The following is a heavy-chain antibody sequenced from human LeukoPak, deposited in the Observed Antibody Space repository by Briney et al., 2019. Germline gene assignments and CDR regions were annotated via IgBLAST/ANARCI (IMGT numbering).Heavy chain of an antibody. CDR3: AKDLYCSGGSCYDGVDY. Sequence: GGSRRLSCAASGCTIEEYAMHWVRQAQGKGLEWVSLISGDGGSTYYADSVKGRFTISRDNSKNSLYLQMNSLRTEDTALYYCAKDLYCSGGSCYDGVDYWGQGTLVTVSS. D-gene: IGHD2-15*01. J-gene: IGHJ4*02. CDR1: GCTIEEYA. CDR2: ISGDGGST. V-gene: IGHV3-43*02.